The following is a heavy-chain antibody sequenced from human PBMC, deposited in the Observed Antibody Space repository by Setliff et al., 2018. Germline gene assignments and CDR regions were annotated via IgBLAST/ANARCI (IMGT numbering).Heavy chain of an antibody. V-gene: IGHV3-48*01. J-gene: IGHJ6*03. CDR1: GFTFSSYS. Sequence: GVSLRLSWAASGFTFSSYSMNWVRQAPGKGLEWVSYISSSSSTIYYADSVKGRFTISRDNAKNSLYLQMNSLRAEDTAVYYCARDYNFWSGYRYYYYMDVWGKGTTVTVSS. CDR2: ISSSSSTI. CDR3: ARDYNFWSGYRYYYYMDV. D-gene: IGHD3-3*01.